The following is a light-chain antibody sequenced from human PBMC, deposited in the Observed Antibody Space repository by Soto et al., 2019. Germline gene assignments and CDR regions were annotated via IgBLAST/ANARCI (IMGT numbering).Light chain of an antibody. CDR2: GAS. J-gene: IGKJ1*01. Sequence: ETVMTQSPATLSVSPGERATLSYRASESVSSYLAWYQQKPGQAPRLLIYGASARATGVPARFSGSGSGTDFTLIISSLQPEDFAVYYCHQYLNWPQAFGQGTKVEIK. CDR3: HQYLNWPQA. CDR1: ESVSSY. V-gene: IGKV3-15*01.